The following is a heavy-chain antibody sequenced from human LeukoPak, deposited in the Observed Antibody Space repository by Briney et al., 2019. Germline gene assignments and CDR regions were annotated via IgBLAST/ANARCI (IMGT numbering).Heavy chain of an antibody. Sequence: KASETLSLTRTVSGGSISSSSYYWGWIRQPPGEGLEWIGSIYYSGSTYYNPSLKSRVTISVDTSKNQFSLKLSSVTAADTAVYYCARDNYYDSSGVFDYWGQGTLVTVSS. D-gene: IGHD3-22*01. J-gene: IGHJ4*02. CDR2: IYYSGST. CDR1: GGSISSSSYY. V-gene: IGHV4-39*07. CDR3: ARDNYYDSSGVFDY.